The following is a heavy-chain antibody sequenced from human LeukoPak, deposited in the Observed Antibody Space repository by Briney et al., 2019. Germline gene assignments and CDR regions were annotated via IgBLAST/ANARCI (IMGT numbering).Heavy chain of an antibody. CDR2: ISYDGSNK. CDR3: ARVGIGKVATSDRFDY. D-gene: IGHD5-12*01. V-gene: IGHV3-30-3*01. J-gene: IGHJ4*02. CDR1: GFTFSSYA. Sequence: GGSLRLSCAASGFTFSSYAMHWVRQAPGKGLEWVAVISYDGSNKYYADSVKGRFTISRDNSKNTLYLQMNSLRAEDTAVYYCARVGIGKVATSDRFDYWGQGTLVTVSS.